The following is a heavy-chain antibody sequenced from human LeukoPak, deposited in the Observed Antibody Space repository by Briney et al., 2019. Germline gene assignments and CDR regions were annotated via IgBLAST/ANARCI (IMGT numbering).Heavy chain of an antibody. J-gene: IGHJ4*02. CDR3: AKRFCSATRCFHFDY. CDR1: GLTFVGYD. V-gene: IGHV3-23*01. Sequence: GGSLRLSCAASGLTFVGYDMSWVRQAPGEGLEEGSTISASGDNTYYAGSDKGRFTISGDNSKNTLYLQMNSLRAEDTAVYYCAKRFCSATRCFHFDYWGQGTLVTVSS. D-gene: IGHD2-2*01. CDR2: ISASGDNT.